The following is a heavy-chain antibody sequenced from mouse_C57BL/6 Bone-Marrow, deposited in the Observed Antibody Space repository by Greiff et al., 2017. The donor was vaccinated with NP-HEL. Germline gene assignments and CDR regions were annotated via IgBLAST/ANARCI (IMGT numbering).Heavy chain of an antibody. J-gene: IGHJ1*03. Sequence: QVQLKQPGAELGRPGSSVKLSCKASGYTFNSYWVHWVKQRPIQGLEWIGKIDPSDSENHYNQKFKDQATLTVDKSSSTAYMQLSSLTSEDSAVYYCARYYYYGSSYDWYFDVWGTGTTVTVSS. CDR1: GYTFNSYW. CDR3: ARYYYYGSSYDWYFDV. CDR2: IDPSDSEN. D-gene: IGHD1-1*01. V-gene: IGHV1-52*01.